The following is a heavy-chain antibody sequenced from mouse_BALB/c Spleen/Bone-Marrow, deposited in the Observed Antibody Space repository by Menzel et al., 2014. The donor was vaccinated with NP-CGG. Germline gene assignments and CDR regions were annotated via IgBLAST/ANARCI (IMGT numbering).Heavy chain of an antibody. J-gene: IGHJ1*01. CDR2: INPGSGYT. D-gene: IGHD1-1*01. CDR3: AKGLIYYYGRRDGYFDV. V-gene: IGHV1-4*01. Sequence: QVQLQQPGAELARPGASVKMSCKTSGYTFTTYTMHWVKQRPGQGLEWIGYINPGSGYTNYNQKFKDKATLTADKSSSTAYMQLSSLTSGDSAVYYCAKGLIYYYGRRDGYFDVWGAGTTVTVSS. CDR1: GYTFTTYT.